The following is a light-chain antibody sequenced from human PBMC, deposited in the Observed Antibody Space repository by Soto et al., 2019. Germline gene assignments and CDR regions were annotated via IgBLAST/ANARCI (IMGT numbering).Light chain of an antibody. CDR2: AAS. V-gene: IGKV1-39*01. Sequence: DMEMTQSPSSLSASVGDRVTITCRASQSISNYLNWYQHKPGKVPKLLIYAASSLQSGVPTRFSGSGSGTDFTLNINSLQPEDFTTYYCQQSYGTPLTFGGGTKIEI. J-gene: IGKJ4*01. CDR3: QQSYGTPLT. CDR1: QSISNY.